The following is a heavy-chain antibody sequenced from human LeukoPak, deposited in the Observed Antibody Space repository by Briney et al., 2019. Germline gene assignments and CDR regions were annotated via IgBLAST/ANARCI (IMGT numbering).Heavy chain of an antibody. CDR1: GFTFSSYW. J-gene: IGHJ4*02. V-gene: IGHV3-74*01. Sequence: GGSLRLSCAASGFTFSSYWMHWVRQAPGKGLVWVSRISIDGRDTTYADFVKGRFTISRDNAKNTLYLQMSSLRAEDTAIYYCARDSGRSGSDDYWGQGTLVTVSS. CDR2: ISIDGRDT. CDR3: ARDSGRSGSDDY. D-gene: IGHD3-10*01.